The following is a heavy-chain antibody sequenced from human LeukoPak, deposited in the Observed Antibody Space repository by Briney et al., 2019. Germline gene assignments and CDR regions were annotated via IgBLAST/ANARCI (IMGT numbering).Heavy chain of an antibody. Sequence: PGGSLRLSCAASGFTFSSYAMSWIRQPPGKGLEWIGEINHSGSTNYNPSLKSRVTISVDTSKNQFSLKLSSVTAADTAVYYYARLNWNYEKQYYFDYWGQGTLVTVSS. D-gene: IGHD1-7*01. V-gene: IGHV4-34*01. J-gene: IGHJ4*02. CDR3: ARLNWNYEKQYYFDY. CDR1: GFTFSSYA. CDR2: INHSGST.